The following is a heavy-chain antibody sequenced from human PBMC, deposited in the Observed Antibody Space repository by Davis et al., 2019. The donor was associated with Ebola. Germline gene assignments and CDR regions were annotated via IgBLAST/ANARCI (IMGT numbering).Heavy chain of an antibody. CDR2: ISSSSSYI. CDR1: GFTFSSYS. D-gene: IGHD1-7*01. J-gene: IGHJ6*02. V-gene: IGHV3-21*01. CDR3: ARDLLDGTSLYYYGMDV. Sequence: GGSLRLSCAASGFTFSSYSMNWVRQAPGKGLEWVSSISSSSSYIYYADSVKGRFTISRDNSKNTLYLQMNSLRAEDTAVYYCARDLLDGTSLYYYGMDVWGQGTTVTVSS.